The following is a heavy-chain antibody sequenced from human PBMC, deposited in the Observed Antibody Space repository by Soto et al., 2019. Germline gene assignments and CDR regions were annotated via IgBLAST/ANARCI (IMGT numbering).Heavy chain of an antibody. V-gene: IGHV3-7*03. CDR3: ARPYSD. Sequence: EVQLVDSGGGLVQPGGSLRLSCAASGFTFSNFWMTWIRQAPGKGLEWVANINQDGSEKFYVDSVKGRFTISRDNAKNTLYLQMISLRADDTAIYYCARPYSDWGQGTLVTVCS. CDR1: GFTFSNFW. D-gene: IGHD4-4*01. J-gene: IGHJ4*02. CDR2: INQDGSEK.